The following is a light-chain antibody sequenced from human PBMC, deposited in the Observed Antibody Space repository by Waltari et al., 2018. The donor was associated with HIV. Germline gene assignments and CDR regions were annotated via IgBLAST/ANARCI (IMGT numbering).Light chain of an antibody. CDR3: QQYGMSPRT. CDR2: VAS. CDR1: QSVSSNY. V-gene: IGKV3-20*01. J-gene: IGKJ2*01. Sequence: EIVLTQSPGTLSLSPGERATLSCRASQSVSSNYLAWYQQKPGQAPRLLIYVASSRATGIPDRFSGSGSGTDFTLTISRLEPEDFAVYYCQQYGMSPRTFGRGTKLEIK.